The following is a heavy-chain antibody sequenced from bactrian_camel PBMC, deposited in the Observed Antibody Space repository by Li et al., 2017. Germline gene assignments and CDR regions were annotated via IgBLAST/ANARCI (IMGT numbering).Heavy chain of an antibody. CDR3: AAGTHRATMLWRD. J-gene: IGHJ4*01. V-gene: IGHV3S55*01. CDR2: IDDDGAA. Sequence: QVQLVESGGDSVQSGGSLRLSCEVSGDNLDNVCLAWFRQPPGKEREEVAAIDDDGAASYADSVKGRFTTSKDNAKNSLYLQMNNLKPEDTAMYYCAAGTHRATMLWRDWGQGTQVTVS. D-gene: IGHD4*01. CDR1: GDNLDNVC.